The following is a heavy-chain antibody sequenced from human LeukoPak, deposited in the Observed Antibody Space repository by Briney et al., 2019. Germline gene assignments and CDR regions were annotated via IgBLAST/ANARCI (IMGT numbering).Heavy chain of an antibody. CDR3: ARGSVVVAATGFDY. Sequence: GGSLRLSCAASGFTFDDYGMSWVRQAPGKGLEWFSGINWNGGSTGYADSVKGRFTISRDNAKNSLYLQMNSLRAEDTALYYCARGSVVVAATGFDYWGQGTLVTVSS. CDR2: INWNGGST. V-gene: IGHV3-20*04. D-gene: IGHD2-15*01. CDR1: GFTFDDYG. J-gene: IGHJ4*02.